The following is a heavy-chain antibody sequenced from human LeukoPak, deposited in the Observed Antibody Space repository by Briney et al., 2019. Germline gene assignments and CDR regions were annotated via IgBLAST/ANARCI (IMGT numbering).Heavy chain of an antibody. D-gene: IGHD5-24*01. CDR1: GFTVSSNY. V-gene: IGHV3-66*01. J-gene: IGHJ4*02. CDR2: IYSGGST. CDR3: ARGGRWLQLSSQYYFDY. Sequence: GGSLRLSCAASGFTVSSNYMSWVRQAPGKGLEWGSVIYSGGSTYYADSVKGRFTISRDNSKNTLYLQMNSLRAEDTAVYYCARGGRWLQLSSQYYFDYWGQGTLVTVSS.